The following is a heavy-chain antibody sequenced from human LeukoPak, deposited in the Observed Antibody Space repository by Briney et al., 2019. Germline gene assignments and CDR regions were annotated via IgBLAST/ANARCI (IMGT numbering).Heavy chain of an antibody. CDR1: GFTVSSSY. CDR3: ARKSITMVRGVQYYYGMDV. CDR2: IYSGGST. Sequence: PGGSLRLSCAASGFTVSSSYMSWVRQAPGKGLEWVSVIYSGGSTYYADSVKGRFTISRDNSKNTLYLQMNSLRAEDTAVYYCARKSITMVRGVQYYYGMDVWGQGTTVTVSS. V-gene: IGHV3-53*01. J-gene: IGHJ6*02. D-gene: IGHD3-10*01.